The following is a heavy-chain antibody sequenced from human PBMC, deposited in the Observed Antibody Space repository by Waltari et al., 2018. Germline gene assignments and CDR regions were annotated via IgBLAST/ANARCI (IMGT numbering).Heavy chain of an antibody. V-gene: IGHV4-39*01. Sequence: QLQLQESGPGLVQPSATMSFTCTVSGGSISSSSYYWGWIRQPPGKGLEWIGSIYYSGSTYYNPSLKSRVTISVDTSKNQFSLKLSSVTAADTAVYYCATKRESSASGFDYWGQGTLVTVSS. CDR1: GGSISSSSYY. CDR2: IYYSGST. CDR3: ATKRESSASGFDY. D-gene: IGHD6-19*01. J-gene: IGHJ4*02.